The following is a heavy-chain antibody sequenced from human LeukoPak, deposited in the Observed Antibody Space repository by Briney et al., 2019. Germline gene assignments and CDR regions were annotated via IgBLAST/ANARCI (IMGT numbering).Heavy chain of an antibody. D-gene: IGHD2-15*01. V-gene: IGHV1-46*01. CDR1: GYTFTSYY. J-gene: IGHJ4*02. Sequence: ASVKVSCKASGYTFTSYYMHWVRQAPGQGLEWMGIINPSGGSTSYAQKFQGRVTMTRDTSTSTVYMELSGLRSEDTAVYYCARVERLGYCSGGSCLNFDYWGQGTLVTVSS. CDR3: ARVERLGYCSGGSCLNFDY. CDR2: INPSGGST.